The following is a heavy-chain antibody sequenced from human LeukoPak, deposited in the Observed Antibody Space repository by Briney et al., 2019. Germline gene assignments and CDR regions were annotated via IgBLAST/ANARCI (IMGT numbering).Heavy chain of an antibody. CDR3: ARLPRVAATRNNNWFDP. J-gene: IGHJ5*02. CDR1: GYTFIAYY. CDR2: INPNSGGT. Sequence: GVSVNVSCKASGYTFIAYYLHWGRQAPGQGLEGMGWINPNSGGTNYAQKFQGRVTMTRDTSISTAYMELSRLRSDDTAVYYCARLPRVAATRNNNWFDPWGQGTLVTVSS. V-gene: IGHV1-2*02. D-gene: IGHD2-15*01.